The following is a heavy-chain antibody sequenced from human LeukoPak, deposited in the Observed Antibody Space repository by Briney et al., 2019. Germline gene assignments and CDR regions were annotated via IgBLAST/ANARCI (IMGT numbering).Heavy chain of an antibody. J-gene: IGHJ4*02. Sequence: SETLSLTCIVSGGSISSSSYYWGWIRQPPGKGLEWIGSIYYSGSTYYNPSLKSRVTISVDTSKNQFSLKLSSVTAADTAVYYCARRVELRSYFDYWGQGTLVTVSS. CDR1: GGSISSSSYY. CDR3: ARRVELRSYFDY. D-gene: IGHD1-7*01. V-gene: IGHV4-39*01. CDR2: IYYSGST.